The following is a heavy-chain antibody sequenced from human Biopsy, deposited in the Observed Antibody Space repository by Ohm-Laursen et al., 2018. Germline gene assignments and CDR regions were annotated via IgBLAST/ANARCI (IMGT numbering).Heavy chain of an antibody. CDR2: SRNKANSYTS. V-gene: IGHV3-72*01. D-gene: IGHD2-15*01. Sequence: SLRLSCAASGFTFSDHYMEWVRQAPGKGLEWVGRSRNKANSYTSVYAASVKGRFTISRDESETSMFLQMSGLKTEDTAVYYCARMFARPDACSGGTYYPGDDYWGQGTLVTVSS. CDR3: ARMFARPDACSGGTYYPGDDY. CDR1: GFTFSDHY. J-gene: IGHJ4*02.